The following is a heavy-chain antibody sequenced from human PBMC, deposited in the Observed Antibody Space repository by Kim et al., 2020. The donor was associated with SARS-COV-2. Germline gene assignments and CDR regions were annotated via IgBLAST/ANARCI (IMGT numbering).Heavy chain of an antibody. D-gene: IGHD3-3*01. J-gene: IGHJ6*02. CDR2: FDPEDGET. Sequence: ASVKVSCKVSGYTLTELSMHSVRQAPGKGLEWMGGFDPEDGETIYAQKFQGRVTMTEDTSTDTAYMELSSLRSEDTAVYYCATSQWLLHHYYYYYGMDVWGQGTTVTVSS. CDR3: ATSQWLLHHYYYYYGMDV. V-gene: IGHV1-24*01. CDR1: GYTLTELS.